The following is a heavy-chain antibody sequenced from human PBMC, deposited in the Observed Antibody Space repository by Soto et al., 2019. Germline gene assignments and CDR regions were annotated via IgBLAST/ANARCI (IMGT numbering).Heavy chain of an antibody. V-gene: IGHV4-31*03. CDR2: IYHSGDT. J-gene: IGHJ4*02. D-gene: IGHD3-22*01. CDR1: GDSMNSGAYY. Sequence: TLSLTCSVSGDSMNSGAYYWSWIRQHPGKGLEWIAYIYHSGDTHYNPSLRSRIAISVDTSKNQFSLKLTSVTDADTAVYYCARTYSGYFDNSGQGTLVTVSS. CDR3: ARTYSGYFDN.